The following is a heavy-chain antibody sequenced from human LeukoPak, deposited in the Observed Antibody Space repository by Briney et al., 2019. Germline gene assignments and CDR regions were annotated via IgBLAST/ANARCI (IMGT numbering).Heavy chain of an antibody. CDR2: ISESGGST. D-gene: IGHD4-17*01. Sequence: PGGSLRLSCAASGFTFSSYAMSWVRQAPGKGLEWVSVISESGGSTYYADSVKGRFTISRDNSKNTLYLQMNSLRAEDTALYYCARATMTTVLNWFDPWGPGTLVTVSS. CDR3: ARATMTTVLNWFDP. CDR1: GFTFSSYA. J-gene: IGHJ5*02. V-gene: IGHV3-23*01.